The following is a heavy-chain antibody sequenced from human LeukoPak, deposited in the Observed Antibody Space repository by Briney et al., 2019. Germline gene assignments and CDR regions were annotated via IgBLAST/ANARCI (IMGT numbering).Heavy chain of an antibody. J-gene: IGHJ5*02. D-gene: IGHD3-9*01. CDR3: ARTYYDILTGYGGFDP. CDR1: GFTFSSYW. Sequence: GGSLRLSCAASGFTFSSYWMSWVRQAPGKRLEWVANIKQDGSEKYYVDSVKGRFTISRDNAKNSLYLQMNSLRAEDTAVYYCARTYYDILTGYGGFDPWGQGTLVTVSS. V-gene: IGHV3-7*01. CDR2: IKQDGSEK.